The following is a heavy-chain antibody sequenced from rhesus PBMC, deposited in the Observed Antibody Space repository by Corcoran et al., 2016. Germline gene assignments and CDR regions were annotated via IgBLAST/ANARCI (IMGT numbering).Heavy chain of an antibody. CDR1: GFTFSSFA. V-gene: IGHV3-118*01. CDR2: IRSKSNNYET. J-gene: IGHJ4*01. Sequence: EVQLVESGGGLVQPGGSLRLSCAASGFTFSSFAMHWVRQASGKGLEWVGRIRSKSNNYETGYAASVKGRFTISRDDSKNTAYLQMNSLKTEDTAVYYCTTAVSGLVDYWGQGVLVTVSS. D-gene: IGHD3-9*01. CDR3: TTAVSGLVDY.